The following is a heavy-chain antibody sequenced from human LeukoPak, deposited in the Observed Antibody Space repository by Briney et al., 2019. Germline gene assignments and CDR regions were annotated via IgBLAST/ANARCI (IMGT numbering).Heavy chain of an antibody. Sequence: TPSETLSLTCAVSGGSISSANWWSWVRQPPGKGLEWIGEIHHSGSTNHNPSLRSRVTISVDTSKNQFSLKLTSVTAADTAVYYCARHYGPWGQGTLVTVSS. CDR3: ARHYGP. CDR2: IHHSGST. CDR1: GGSISSANW. D-gene: IGHD3-16*01. V-gene: IGHV4-4*02. J-gene: IGHJ5*02.